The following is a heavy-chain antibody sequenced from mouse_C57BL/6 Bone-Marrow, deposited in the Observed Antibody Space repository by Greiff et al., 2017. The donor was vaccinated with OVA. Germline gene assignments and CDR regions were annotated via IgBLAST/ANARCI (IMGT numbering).Heavy chain of an antibody. CDR2: INPNNGGT. CDR1: GYTFTDYN. D-gene: IGHD2-2*01. V-gene: IGHV1-18*01. J-gene: IGHJ3*01. CDR3: ARWGGYWFAY. Sequence: DVHLVESGPELVKPGASVKIPCKASGYTFTDYNMDWVKQSHGKSLEWIGDINPNNGGTIYNQKFKGKATLTVDKSSSTAYMELRSLTSEDTAVYYCARWGGYWFAYWGQGTLVTVSA.